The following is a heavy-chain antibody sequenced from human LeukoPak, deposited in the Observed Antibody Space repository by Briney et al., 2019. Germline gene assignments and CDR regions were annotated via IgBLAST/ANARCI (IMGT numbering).Heavy chain of an antibody. CDR1: GGSISSSPYY. CDR2: IYYSGYT. CDR3: ARTTMVRGTYYMDV. V-gene: IGHV4-61*01. Sequence: SETLSLTCTVSGGSISSSPYYWSWIRQPPGKGLEWIGYIYYSGYTNYNPSLKSRVTISVDTSKNQFSLKLSSVTAADTAVYYCARTTMVRGTYYMDVWGKGTTVTISS. J-gene: IGHJ6*03. D-gene: IGHD3-10*01.